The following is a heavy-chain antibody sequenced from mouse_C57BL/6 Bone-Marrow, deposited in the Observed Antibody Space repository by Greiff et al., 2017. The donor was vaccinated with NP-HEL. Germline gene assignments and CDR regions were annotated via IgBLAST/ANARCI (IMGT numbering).Heavy chain of an antibody. J-gene: IGHJ4*01. D-gene: IGHD2-1*01. Sequence: EVQRVESGGGLVQPGASLRLSCAASGFTFTDYYLSWVRQPPGKAPEWLALIRNKANGYTTEYTASVKGRFTISRDNSQNILYLQMNTLRAEDSATYYCVKLYYGPKEYAMDYWGQGTSVTVSS. CDR1: GFTFTDYY. CDR2: IRNKANGYTT. V-gene: IGHV7-4*01. CDR3: VKLYYGPKEYAMDY.